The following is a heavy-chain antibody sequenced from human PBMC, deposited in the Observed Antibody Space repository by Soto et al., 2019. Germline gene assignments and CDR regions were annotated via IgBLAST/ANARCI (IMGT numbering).Heavy chain of an antibody. CDR3: AKARCSTTNCYVPDY. CDR2: ISGSGASP. Sequence: GWSLRLSCAASGFTFSTYTMSWVRRAPGKGLEWVSAISGSGASPSYADSVQGRFTISRDNPKRTLYLQMNNLRAEDTAVYYCAKARCSTTNCYVPDYWGQGTLVTVSS. J-gene: IGHJ4*02. D-gene: IGHD2-2*01. CDR1: GFTFSTYT. V-gene: IGHV3-23*01.